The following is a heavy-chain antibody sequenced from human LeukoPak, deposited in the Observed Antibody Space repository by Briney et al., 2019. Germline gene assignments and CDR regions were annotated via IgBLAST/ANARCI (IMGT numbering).Heavy chain of an antibody. J-gene: IGHJ5*02. D-gene: IGHD2-21*02. CDR1: GGSINSHY. CDR2: IYKSDST. V-gene: IGHV4-59*11. CDR3: ARGVTTGLDWFDP. Sequence: KFSKPLSLTCKVPGGSINSHYWSWFRQSPGKGLEWFGFIYKSDSTNYNPTLKSRVTISADTSKNQISLKLSSVTAADTAVYYCARGVTTGLDWFDPWGQGTLVIVSS.